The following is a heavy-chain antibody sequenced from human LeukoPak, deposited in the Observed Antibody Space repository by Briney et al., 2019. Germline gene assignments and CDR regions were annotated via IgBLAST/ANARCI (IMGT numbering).Heavy chain of an antibody. Sequence: GGSLRPSCAASGFTFNDYAMHWVRQAPGRGLEWVSGVSWSGGSIAYADSVKGRFTISRDNAKNSLYLQMNSLRAEDTAVYYCARARDTAMVRANWFDPWGQGTLVTVSS. CDR2: VSWSGGSI. D-gene: IGHD5-18*01. CDR3: ARARDTAMVRANWFDP. V-gene: IGHV3-9*01. CDR1: GFTFNDYA. J-gene: IGHJ5*02.